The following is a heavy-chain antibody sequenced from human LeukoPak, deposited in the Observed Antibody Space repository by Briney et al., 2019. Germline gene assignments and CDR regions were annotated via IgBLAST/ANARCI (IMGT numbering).Heavy chain of an antibody. J-gene: IGHJ5*02. CDR2: ISSSSSYI. Sequence: GGSLRLSCAASGFTFSSYSMNWVRQAPGKGLEGGSSISSSSSYIYYADSVKGRFTISRDNAKNSLYLQMNSLRAEDTAVYYCASCLWFGELYRFDPWGQGTLVTVSS. CDR1: GFTFSSYS. D-gene: IGHD3-10*01. CDR3: ASCLWFGELYRFDP. V-gene: IGHV3-21*01.